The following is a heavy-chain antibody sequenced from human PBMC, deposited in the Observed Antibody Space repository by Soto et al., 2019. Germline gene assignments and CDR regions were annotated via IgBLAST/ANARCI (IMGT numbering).Heavy chain of an antibody. CDR3: ARKPNSPNHLFDP. CDR2: ITPIFDTT. D-gene: IGHD3-3*02. Sequence: QIHLVQSGAEVKKPGSSVKISCKASGGTFSNYAISWVRQAPGQGLEWMGGITPIFDTTNYAQKFQGRLTITADTSTSTTYKGLNGLTTYRTAIYYCARKPNSPNHLFDPWGQGTLVTVSS. CDR1: GGTFSNYA. V-gene: IGHV1-69*06. J-gene: IGHJ5*02.